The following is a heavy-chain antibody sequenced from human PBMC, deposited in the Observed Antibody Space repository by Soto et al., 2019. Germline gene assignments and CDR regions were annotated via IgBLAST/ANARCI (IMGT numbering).Heavy chain of an antibody. CDR3: ARGSHIVVVPAAIPFDY. Sequence: SGTLSLTCAVYGGSFSGYYWSWIRQPPGKGLEWIGEINHSGSTNYNPSLKSRVTISVDTSKNQFSLKLSSVTAADTAVYYCARGSHIVVVPAAIPFDYWGQGTLVTVSS. V-gene: IGHV4-34*01. J-gene: IGHJ4*02. D-gene: IGHD2-2*02. CDR1: GGSFSGYY. CDR2: INHSGST.